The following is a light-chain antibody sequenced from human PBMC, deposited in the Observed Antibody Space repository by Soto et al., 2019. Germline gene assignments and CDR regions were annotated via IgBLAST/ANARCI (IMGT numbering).Light chain of an antibody. J-gene: IGLJ3*02. Sequence: QSALTQPASVSGSPGQSITISCTGTSSDVGTYNFVSWYQQHPGKAPKLMIYEDSNRPSGVSNRFSGSKSGNTASLTISGLQAEDEADYHCSSYINGSTLVFGGGTKLTVL. CDR3: SSYINGSTLV. CDR2: EDS. V-gene: IGLV2-14*01. CDR1: SSDVGTYNF.